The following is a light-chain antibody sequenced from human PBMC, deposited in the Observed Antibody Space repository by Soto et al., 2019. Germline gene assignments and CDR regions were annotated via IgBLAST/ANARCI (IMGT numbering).Light chain of an antibody. V-gene: IGLV2-11*01. CDR3: CSYAGSLWV. Sequence: QSALTQPRSVSGSPGQSVTISCTGTSSDVGGYNYVSWYQQHPGKAPKFMIYDVSKRPSGVPDRFSGSKSGNTASLTISGLQDEDEADYYCCSYAGSLWVFGGGTKLTVL. CDR1: SSDVGGYNY. J-gene: IGLJ2*01. CDR2: DVS.